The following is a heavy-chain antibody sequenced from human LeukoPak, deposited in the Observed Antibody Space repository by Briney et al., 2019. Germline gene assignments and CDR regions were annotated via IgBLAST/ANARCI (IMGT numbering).Heavy chain of an antibody. V-gene: IGHV3-21*01. D-gene: IGHD6-19*01. CDR1: GFTFSSYS. CDR3: ARPYSSGWLPNDY. J-gene: IGHJ4*02. CDR2: ISSSSSYI. Sequence: GGSLRLSCAASGFTFSSYSMNWVRQAPGKGLEWVSSISSSSSYIYYADSVKGRFTISRDNAKNSLYLQMNSLRAEDTAVYYCARPYSSGWLPNDYWGQGTLVTVSS.